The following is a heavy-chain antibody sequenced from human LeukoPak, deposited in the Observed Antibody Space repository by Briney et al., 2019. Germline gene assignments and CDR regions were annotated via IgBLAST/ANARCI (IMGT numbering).Heavy chain of an antibody. D-gene: IGHD5-18*01. CDR3: AKDRSTGYSFGSPPDY. J-gene: IGHJ4*02. V-gene: IGHV3-30*02. Sequence: GGSLRLSCAASGFTFINFAMSWVRQAPGKGLEWVAFIRYDGSNKYHADSVKGRFTISRDNSKNTLYLQMNSLRAEDTAVFYCAKDRSTGYSFGSPPDYWGQGTLVTVSS. CDR2: IRYDGSNK. CDR1: GFTFINFA.